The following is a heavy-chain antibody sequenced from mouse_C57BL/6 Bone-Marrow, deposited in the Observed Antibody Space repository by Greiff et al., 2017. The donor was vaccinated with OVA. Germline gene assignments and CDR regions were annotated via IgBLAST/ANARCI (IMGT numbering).Heavy chain of an antibody. J-gene: IGHJ3*01. V-gene: IGHV6-3*01. CDR3: TGTGTLAY. CDR1: GFTFSNYW. CDR2: IRLKSDNYAT. D-gene: IGHD4-1*01. Sequence: EVKLEESGGGLVQPGGSMKLSCVASGFTFSNYWMNWVRQSPEKGLEWVAQIRLKSDNYATHYAESVQGRFTISRDDSKSSVYLQMNNLRAEDTGIYYCTGTGTLAYWGQGTLVTVSA.